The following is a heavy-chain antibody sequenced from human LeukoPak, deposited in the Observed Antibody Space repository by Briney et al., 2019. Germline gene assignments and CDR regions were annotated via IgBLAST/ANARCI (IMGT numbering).Heavy chain of an antibody. CDR3: ARQFRGYSYGSWYYYMDV. D-gene: IGHD5-18*01. CDR2: IIPIFGTA. Sequence: GSSVKVSCKASGGTFSSYAISWVRQAPGQGLEWMGGIIPIFGTANYAQKFQGRVTITADKSTSTAYMELSSLRSEDTAVYYCARQFRGYSYGSWYYYMDVWGKGTTVTVSS. V-gene: IGHV1-69*06. CDR1: GGTFSSYA. J-gene: IGHJ6*03.